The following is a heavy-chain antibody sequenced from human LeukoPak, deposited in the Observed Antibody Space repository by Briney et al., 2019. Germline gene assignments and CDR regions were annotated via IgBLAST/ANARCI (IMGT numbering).Heavy chain of an antibody. V-gene: IGHV3-33*08. J-gene: IGHJ4*02. CDR1: GFTFSSYA. CDR2: IWYDGSNK. CDR3: ARDDPDEYYFDY. Sequence: GGSLRLSCAASGFTFSSYAMSWVRQAPGKGLERVAVIWYDGSNKYYADSVKGRFTISRDNSKNTLYLQMNSLRAEDTAVYYCARDDPDEYYFDYWGQGTLVTVSS.